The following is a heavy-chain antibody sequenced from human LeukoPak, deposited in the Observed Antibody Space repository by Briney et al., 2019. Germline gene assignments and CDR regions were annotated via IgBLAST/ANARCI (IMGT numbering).Heavy chain of an antibody. J-gene: IGHJ4*02. CDR1: GFTFSSYE. CDR2: ISSGSSTI. CDR3: AREAVAGSGNYFDY. D-gene: IGHD6-19*01. V-gene: IGHV3-48*03. Sequence: GGSLRLSCAASGFTFSSYEMNWDRQAPGKGLEWVSYISSGSSTIYYADSVKGRFTISRDNAKNSLYLQMNSLRAEDTAVYYCAREAVAGSGNYFDYWGQGTLVTVSS.